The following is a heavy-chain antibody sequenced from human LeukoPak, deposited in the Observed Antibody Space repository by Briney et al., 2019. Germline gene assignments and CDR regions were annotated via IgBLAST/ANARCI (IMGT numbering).Heavy chain of an antibody. CDR1: GFTLSRFW. CDR2: IKQDGSDK. J-gene: IGHJ4*02. CDR3: AGPASLYLGSEDQGFES. V-gene: IGHV3-7*01. D-gene: IGHD6-25*01. Sequence: GGSLRLSCAASGFTLSRFWMSWVRQAPGRGLEWVANIKQDGSDKRYVDSVKGRFTVSRDNSKNFLYLEMNSLRAEDTAVYYCAGPASLYLGSEDQGFESWSQGTLVTVSS.